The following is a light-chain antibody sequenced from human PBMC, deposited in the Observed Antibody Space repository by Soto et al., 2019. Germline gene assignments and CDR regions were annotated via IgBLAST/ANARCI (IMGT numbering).Light chain of an antibody. J-gene: IGKJ4*01. V-gene: IGKV3-11*01. CDR1: QSVGSF. CDR2: DAS. CDR3: QQRSNWTLT. Sequence: EIVLTQSPATLSSSPGERATLSCRANQSVGSFLAWYQQKPGQAPRVVIYDASNRVPGIPARFSGSGSETDFTLTISSLEPEDFAVYYCQQRSNWTLTFGGGTKVEIK.